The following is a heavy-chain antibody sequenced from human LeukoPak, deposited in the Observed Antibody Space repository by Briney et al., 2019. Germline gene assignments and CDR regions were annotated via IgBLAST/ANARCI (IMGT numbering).Heavy chain of an antibody. J-gene: IGHJ4*02. Sequence: GGSLRLSCAASGFTFADYFMHWVRQAPGKGLKCISFISGDGTTTYYRDSVRGRFTISRDNSKNSLYLQLESLRADDTALYFCATSHGWSPDHWGQGTPVTSSS. V-gene: IGHV3-43*02. CDR2: ISGDGTTT. D-gene: IGHD6-19*01. CDR1: GFTFADYF. CDR3: ATSHGWSPDH.